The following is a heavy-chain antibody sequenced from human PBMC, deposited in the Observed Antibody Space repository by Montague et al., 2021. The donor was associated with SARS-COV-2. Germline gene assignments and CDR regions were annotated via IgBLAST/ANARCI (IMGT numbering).Heavy chain of an antibody. CDR1: GGSFSTYS. V-gene: IGHV4-34*01. CDR2: IHHGGST. D-gene: IGHD3-10*01. J-gene: IGHJ6*03. Sequence: SQTLSLTCAVHGGSFSTYSWNWIRQPPGKGLEWIGEIHHGGSTNYNPPLKSRVTISADTSKNQFSLKLTSVAAADTAVYYCARLGDGVLPSPILGVGPYYSYYYMDVWGKGTTVTVSS. CDR3: ARLGDGVLPSPILGVGPYYSYYYMDV.